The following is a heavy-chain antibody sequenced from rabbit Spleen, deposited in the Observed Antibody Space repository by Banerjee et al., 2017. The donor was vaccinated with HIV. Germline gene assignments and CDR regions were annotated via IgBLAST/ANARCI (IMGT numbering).Heavy chain of an antibody. CDR3: ARDSCSSFSSYGMDL. CDR2: IDSVSSGFT. D-gene: IGHD8-1*01. J-gene: IGHJ6*01. CDR1: GVSFRSNYY. Sequence: QSLEESGGDLVKPGASLTLTCTASGVSFRSNYYMCWVRQAPGKGLEWIACIDSVSSGFTYFASWAKGRFTISKTSPTTVTLQMTSLTAADTATYFCARDSCSSFSSYGMDLWGPGTLVTVS. V-gene: IGHV1S40*01.